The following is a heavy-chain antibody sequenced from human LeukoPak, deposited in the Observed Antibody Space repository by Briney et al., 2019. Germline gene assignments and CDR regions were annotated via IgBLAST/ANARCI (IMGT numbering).Heavy chain of an antibody. D-gene: IGHD2-2*01. J-gene: IGHJ4*02. CDR1: GFTFSSYA. V-gene: IGHV3-48*04. Sequence: GGSLRLSCAASGFTFSSYAMSWVRLAPGKGLEWVSFISIRETTIYYLDSVKGRFTISRDNAKGSLYLQMNNLRAEDTALYFCARSRSCSSTSCKYFDSWGQGTLVTAS. CDR2: ISIRETTI. CDR3: ARSRSCSSTSCKYFDS.